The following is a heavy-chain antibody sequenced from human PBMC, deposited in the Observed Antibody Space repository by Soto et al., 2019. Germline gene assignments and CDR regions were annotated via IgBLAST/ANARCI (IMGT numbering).Heavy chain of an antibody. Sequence: PSETLSLTCTVSGGSISSYYWSWIRQPPGKGLEWIGYIYYSGSTNYNPSLKSRVTISVDTSKNQFSLKLSSVTAADTAVYYCARSPLLLWFGESLLWWFDPWGQGTLVTVSS. J-gene: IGHJ5*02. D-gene: IGHD3-10*01. CDR1: GGSISSYY. V-gene: IGHV4-59*08. CDR2: IYYSGST. CDR3: ARSPLLLWFGESLLWWFDP.